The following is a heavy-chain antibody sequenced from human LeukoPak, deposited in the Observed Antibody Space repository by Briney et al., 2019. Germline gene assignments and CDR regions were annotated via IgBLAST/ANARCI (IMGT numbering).Heavy chain of an antibody. V-gene: IGHV3-48*04. J-gene: IGHJ4*02. CDR2: ISSSGTTT. CDR1: GFTFSSYS. CDR3: ARETDS. Sequence: PGGSLRLSCSASGFTFSSYSMNWVRQAPGKGLEWVSYISSSGTTTYYADSVKGRFTISRDNAKNSLYLQMNSLRAEDTAVYYCARETDSWGQGTLVTVSS.